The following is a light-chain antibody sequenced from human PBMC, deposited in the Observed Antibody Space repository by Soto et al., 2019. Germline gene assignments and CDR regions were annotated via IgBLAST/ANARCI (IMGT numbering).Light chain of an antibody. Sequence: SYELTQPPSMSVSPGQTVTITCSGADLGSKFACWYQQQPGQSPILVIYQDNKRPSGIPERFSGSNSGNTATLTISGTQPMDEADDYCQAWDIRVFGGGTKLTVL. CDR1: DLGSKF. J-gene: IGLJ3*02. CDR2: QDN. CDR3: QAWDIRV. V-gene: IGLV3-1*01.